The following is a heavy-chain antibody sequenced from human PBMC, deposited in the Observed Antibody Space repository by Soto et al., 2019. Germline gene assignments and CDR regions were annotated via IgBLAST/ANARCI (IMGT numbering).Heavy chain of an antibody. Sequence: EVQLLESGGGLVQPGGSLRLSCAASGFTFSSYAMSWVRQAPGKGLEWVSAISGSGGSSYYADSVKGRFTISRDNSKNTLYLQMNSLRAEDTAVYYCAKASGWFGEFDYWGQGTLVTVSS. CDR1: GFTFSSYA. J-gene: IGHJ4*02. V-gene: IGHV3-23*01. CDR3: AKASGWFGEFDY. D-gene: IGHD3-10*01. CDR2: ISGSGGSS.